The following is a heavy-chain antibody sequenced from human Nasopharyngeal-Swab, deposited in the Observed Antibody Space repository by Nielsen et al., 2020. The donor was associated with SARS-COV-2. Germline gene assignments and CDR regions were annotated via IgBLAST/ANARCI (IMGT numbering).Heavy chain of an antibody. D-gene: IGHD2-15*01. Sequence: ASVKVSCKASGYTSTSYAMNWVRQAPGQGLEWMGWISAYNGNTNYAQKLQGRVTMTTDTSTSTAYMELRSLRSDDTAVYYCARCEVVVAAPDYWGQGTLVTVSS. CDR2: ISAYNGNT. V-gene: IGHV1-18*01. CDR3: ARCEVVVAAPDY. J-gene: IGHJ4*02. CDR1: GYTSTSYA.